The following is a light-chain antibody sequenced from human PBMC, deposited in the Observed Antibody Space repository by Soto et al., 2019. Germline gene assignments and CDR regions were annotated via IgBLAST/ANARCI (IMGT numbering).Light chain of an antibody. Sequence: PSTLSASVGDSVTIACRASQSISSWLAWYQQKPGIAPKLLISDASSLESGVPSRFSGSGSGTEFTLTISSLQPDDFATYYCQHYETYPAFGQGTKVDIK. V-gene: IGKV1-5*01. CDR2: DAS. CDR1: QSISSW. J-gene: IGKJ1*01. CDR3: QHYETYPA.